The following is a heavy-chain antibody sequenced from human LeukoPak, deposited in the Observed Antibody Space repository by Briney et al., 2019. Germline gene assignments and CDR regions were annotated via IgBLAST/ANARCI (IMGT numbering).Heavy chain of an antibody. D-gene: IGHD3-22*01. Sequence: KPSQTLSLTCTVSGGSISSGDYYWSWIRQPPGKGLEWIAYMYYSVSTYYNPSLKSRVTMSADTSKNQLSLKLSSVTAADTAVYYCARPYYDDSRIDPWGQGILVTVSS. CDR2: MYYSVST. V-gene: IGHV4-30-4*01. CDR3: ARPYYDDSRIDP. J-gene: IGHJ5*02. CDR1: GGSISSGDYY.